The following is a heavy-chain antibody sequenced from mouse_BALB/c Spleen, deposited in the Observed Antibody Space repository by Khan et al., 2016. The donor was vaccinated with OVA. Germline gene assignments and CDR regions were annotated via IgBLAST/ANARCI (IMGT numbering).Heavy chain of an antibody. CDR1: GFTFSTYA. D-gene: IGHD2-1*01. CDR2: ISSLVVYT. CDR3: ARSPYGNFAY. Sequence: EVELVESGGGLVKPGGSLKLSCAASGFTFSTYAMSWVRQTREKRLEWAATISSLVVYTYYPDNVTGRFTISRDNAKNTLYLQMSSLRSEDTAMYYCARSPYGNFAYWGQGTLVTVSA. V-gene: IGHV5-9-3*01. J-gene: IGHJ3*01.